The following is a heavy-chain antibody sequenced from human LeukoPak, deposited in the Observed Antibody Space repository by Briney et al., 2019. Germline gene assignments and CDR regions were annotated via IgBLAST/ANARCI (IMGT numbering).Heavy chain of an antibody. D-gene: IGHD3-3*01. CDR2: INTNTGNP. CDR3: ARVRRFLNGGVAGIDY. J-gene: IGHJ4*02. CDR1: GYTFTTFA. V-gene: IGHV7-4-1*02. Sequence: ASVQVSCKASGYTFTTFALIWVRQAAGQGLEWMGWINTNTGNPAYAQAFTGRFVLPLDTSVSTSYLQISSLKTEDTAVYYCARVRRFLNGGVAGIDYWGQGSLVTVSS.